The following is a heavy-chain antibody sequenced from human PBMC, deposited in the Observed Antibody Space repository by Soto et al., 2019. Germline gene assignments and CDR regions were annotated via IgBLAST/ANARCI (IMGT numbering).Heavy chain of an antibody. D-gene: IGHD6-13*01. CDR2: TYYRSKWYN. Sequence: PSQTLSLTCAISGDSVSSNSAAWNWIRQSPSRGLEWLGRTYYRSKWYNDYAVSVKSRITINPDTSKNQFSLQLNSVTPEDTAVYYCARVRSWSSSWYGDSYYYYGMDVWGQGTTVTVSS. CDR3: ARVRSWSSSWYGDSYYYYGMDV. CDR1: GDSVSSNSAA. V-gene: IGHV6-1*01. J-gene: IGHJ6*02.